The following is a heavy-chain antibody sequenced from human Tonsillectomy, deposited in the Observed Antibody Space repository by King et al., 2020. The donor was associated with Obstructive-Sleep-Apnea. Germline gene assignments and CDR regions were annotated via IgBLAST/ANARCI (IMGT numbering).Heavy chain of an antibody. Sequence: VQLVESGAEVKKPGASVKVSCKASGYTFTSYYMHWVRQAPGQGLEWMGIINPSVGSTSYAQKFQGRVTMTRDTSTSTVYMELSSLRSEDTAVYYCARDLQWGAGGYWGQGTLVTVSS. D-gene: IGHD4-11*01. CDR1: GYTFTSYY. CDR2: INPSVGST. J-gene: IGHJ4*02. CDR3: ARDLQWGAGGY. V-gene: IGHV1-46*03.